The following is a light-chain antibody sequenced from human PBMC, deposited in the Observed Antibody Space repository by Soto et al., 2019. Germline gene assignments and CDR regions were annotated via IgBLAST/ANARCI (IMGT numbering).Light chain of an antibody. CDR3: RQSYSTPRT. Sequence: IQLTQSPSSLSASVGDRVTITCRASQGISTLLAWYQQKPGKDPKVLIYAASSLQSGVPSRFSGSGSGTDFTLTVSSLQPEDFATYFCRQSYSTPRTFGQGTKLDIK. CDR2: AAS. V-gene: IGKV1-39*01. J-gene: IGKJ1*01. CDR1: QGISTL.